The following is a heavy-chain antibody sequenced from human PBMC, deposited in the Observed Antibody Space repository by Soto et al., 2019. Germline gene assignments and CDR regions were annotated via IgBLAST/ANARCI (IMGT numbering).Heavy chain of an antibody. V-gene: IGHV4-31*03. CDR2: IYYSGST. CDR1: GGSIGGGGYC. Sequence: PSEPLSLTCTVSGGSIGGGGYCWSWIRQHPGKALEWIGYIYYSGSTYYNPSLKSRVTISVDTSKNQFSLKLSSVTAADTAVYYCARDSATSRVDYYYYYGLDVWGQGTTVTVSS. CDR3: ARDSATSRVDYYYYYGLDV. J-gene: IGHJ6*02. D-gene: IGHD6-25*01.